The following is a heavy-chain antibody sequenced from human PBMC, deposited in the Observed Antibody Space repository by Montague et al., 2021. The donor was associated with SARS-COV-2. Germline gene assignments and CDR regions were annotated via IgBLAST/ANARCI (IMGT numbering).Heavy chain of an antibody. V-gene: IGHV4-34*01. Sequence: SETLSLTCTVYGGSFSDYYWSWIRQPPGKGLEWIGEINHRGTSKYNPSLKSRVSISLDTSKNQFSLYLSSVTAADTAVYYCARGRRHFNMLVVVMTGGEYSFDYWGQGTMVTVSS. CDR3: ARGRRHFNMLVVVMTGGEYSFDY. D-gene: IGHD3-22*01. CDR1: GGSFSDYY. CDR2: INHRGTS. J-gene: IGHJ4*02.